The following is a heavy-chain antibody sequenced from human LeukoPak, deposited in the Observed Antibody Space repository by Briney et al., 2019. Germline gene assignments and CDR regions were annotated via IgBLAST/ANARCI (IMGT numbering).Heavy chain of an antibody. J-gene: IGHJ4*02. Sequence: GGSLRLSCTASGFTFSNYWMYWVRQTPGKGLLWVSRINIDGSTTNYADSVKGRFTISRDNAKNTLYLQMNSLRADDTAVYYCSRDLTWGVRGLWGQGTLVTVSS. CDR3: SRDLTWGVRGL. CDR1: GFTFSNYW. CDR2: INIDGSTT. D-gene: IGHD3-10*01. V-gene: IGHV3-74*01.